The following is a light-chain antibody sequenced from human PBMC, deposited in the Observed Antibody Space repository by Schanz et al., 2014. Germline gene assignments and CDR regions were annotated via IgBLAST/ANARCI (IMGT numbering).Light chain of an antibody. CDR1: SNDVGSYNR. Sequence: QSVLTQPPSVSGSPGQSVTISCTGTSNDVGSYNRVSWYQQPPGTAPKLMIYEVSNRPSGVPDRFSGSKSGNTASLTISGLQAEDEADYYCQSSHNPLTDYVFGTGTKLTVL. CDR3: QSSHNPLTDYV. J-gene: IGLJ1*01. V-gene: IGLV2-18*01. CDR2: EVS.